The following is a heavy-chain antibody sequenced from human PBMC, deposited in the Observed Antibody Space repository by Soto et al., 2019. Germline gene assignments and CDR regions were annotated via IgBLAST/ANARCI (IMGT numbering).Heavy chain of an antibody. D-gene: IGHD3-22*01. J-gene: IGHJ4*02. V-gene: IGHV3-48*01. Sequence: GSLRLSCAASGFTFSSYSMNGFRQAPGKGLEWVSYISSGSHTIYYADSVKGRFTTSRDNAKNSLYLQMNSLRAEDTAVYFCSRDYYDTSGYPGIDYWGQGTLVTVSS. CDR3: SRDYYDTSGYPGIDY. CDR2: ISSGSHTI. CDR1: GFTFSSYS.